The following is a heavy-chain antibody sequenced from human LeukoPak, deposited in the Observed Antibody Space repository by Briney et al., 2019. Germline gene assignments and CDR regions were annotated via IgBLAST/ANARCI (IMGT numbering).Heavy chain of an antibody. J-gene: IGHJ4*02. CDR2: INPNSGGT. CDR3: AREDYGGNSVFDY. D-gene: IGHD4-23*01. CDR1: GYTFTGYY. V-gene: IGHV1-2*02. Sequence: ASVKVSCKASGYTFTGYYMHWVRQAPGQGLEWMGWINPNSGGTNYAQKFQGRVTMTRDTSISTAYMELSRLRSDDTAVYYCAREDYGGNSVFDYWGQGTLVTVSS.